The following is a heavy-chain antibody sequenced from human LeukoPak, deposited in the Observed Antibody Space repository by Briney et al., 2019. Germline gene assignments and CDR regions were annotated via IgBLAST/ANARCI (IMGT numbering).Heavy chain of an antibody. CDR2: ISAYNGNT. D-gene: IGHD1-1*01. Sequence: GASVKVSCKASGYTFTSYGISWVRQAPGQGLEWMGWISAYNGNTNYAQKLQGRVTMTTDTSTSTAYMELRSLRSDDTAVYYCAARGGATGTTQGDAFDIWGQGTVVTVSS. J-gene: IGHJ3*02. CDR3: AARGGATGTTQGDAFDI. V-gene: IGHV1-18*04. CDR1: GYTFTSYG.